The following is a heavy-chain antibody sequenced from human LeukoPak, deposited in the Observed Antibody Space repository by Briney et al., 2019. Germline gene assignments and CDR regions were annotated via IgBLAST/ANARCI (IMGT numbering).Heavy chain of an antibody. CDR3: AKDCPDFWSGYYFEPGAFDY. CDR2: ISGSGGST. Sequence: PGGSLRLSCAASGFTFSSYAMSWVRQAPGKGLEWVSAISGSGGSTYYADSVKGRFTISRDNSKDTLYLQMNSLRAEDTAVYYCAKDCPDFWSGYYFEPGAFDYWGQGTLVTVSS. V-gene: IGHV3-23*01. CDR1: GFTFSSYA. J-gene: IGHJ4*02. D-gene: IGHD3-3*01.